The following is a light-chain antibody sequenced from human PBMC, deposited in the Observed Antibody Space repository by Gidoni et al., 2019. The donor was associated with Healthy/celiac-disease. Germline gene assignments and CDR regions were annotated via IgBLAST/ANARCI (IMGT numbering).Light chain of an antibody. V-gene: IGKV1-13*02. J-gene: IGKJ1*01. CDR2: DAS. CDR1: QGISSA. CDR3: QQFNSYPRT. Sequence: AIQLTQSPSSLSASVGDRVTITCRASQGISSALAWYQQKPGKAPKLLIYDASSLESGVPSRFSGSGAGTDFTLTISSQQPEDFATYYCQQFNSYPRTFGQGTKVEIK.